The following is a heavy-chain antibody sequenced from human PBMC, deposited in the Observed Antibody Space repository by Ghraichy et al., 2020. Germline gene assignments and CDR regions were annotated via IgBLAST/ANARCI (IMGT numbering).Heavy chain of an antibody. CDR2: IYSGGST. CDR3: ARERYSSGWFDY. V-gene: IGHV3-53*01. CDR1: GFTVSSNY. D-gene: IGHD6-19*01. Sequence: GESLNISCAASGFTVSSNYMSWVRQAPGKGLEWVSVIYSGGSTYYADSVKGRFTISRDNSKNTLYLQMNSLRAEDTAVYYCARERYSSGWFDYWGQGTLVTVSS. J-gene: IGHJ4*02.